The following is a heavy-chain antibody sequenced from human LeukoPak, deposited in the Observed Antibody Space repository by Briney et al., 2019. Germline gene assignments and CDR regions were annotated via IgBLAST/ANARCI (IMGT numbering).Heavy chain of an antibody. J-gene: IGHJ6*03. CDR1: GYTFSGFY. V-gene: IGHV1-2*02. CDR2: INPNSGVT. Sequence: SVKVSCKASGYTFSGFYIHWVRQAPGQGLGWMGWINPNSGVTNYAQKLQGRVTITRDTSIDTAYMQLSRLRSDDTAVYYCAKDRYGDYEAPFHYYMDAWGRGTTVTVSS. D-gene: IGHD5-12*01. CDR3: AKDRYGDYEAPFHYYMDA.